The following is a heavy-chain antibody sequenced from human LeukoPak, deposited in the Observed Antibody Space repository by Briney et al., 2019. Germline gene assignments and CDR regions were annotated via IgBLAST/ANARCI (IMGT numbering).Heavy chain of an antibody. CDR1: GGSFSGYY. CDR2: INHRGST. J-gene: IGHJ4*02. V-gene: IGHV4-34*01. D-gene: IGHD6-19*01. Sequence: SETLSLTCAVYGGSFSGYYWSWIRQPPGKGLEWIGEINHRGSTNYNPSLKSRVTISVDTSKNQFSLKLSPVTAADTAVYYCARGLAIAVAEANLDYWGQGTLVTVSS. CDR3: ARGLAIAVAEANLDY.